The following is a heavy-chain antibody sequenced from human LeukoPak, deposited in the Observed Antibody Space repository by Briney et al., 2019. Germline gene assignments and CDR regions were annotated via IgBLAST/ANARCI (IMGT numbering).Heavy chain of an antibody. V-gene: IGHV3-23*01. CDR3: WKGLWGVAATNPFDT. J-gene: IGHJ3*02. D-gene: IGHD1-26*01. CDR2: INGCGGSA. Sequence: GGSLRLSCAASGFTFSSHSMIWVRQAPGKGLEWVSSINGCGGSAYYADSVKGRFTFSRDNAKNTLHLQMISARGEAAAVYYCWKGLWGVAATNPFDTWGQGTMVTVSS. CDR1: GFTFSSHS.